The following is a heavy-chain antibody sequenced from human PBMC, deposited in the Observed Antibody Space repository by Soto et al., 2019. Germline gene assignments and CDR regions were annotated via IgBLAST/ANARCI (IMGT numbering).Heavy chain of an antibody. Sequence: QVQLQESGPGLVKPSETLSLTCTVSGGSVSSGSYYWSWIRQPPGKGLEWIGYIYYSGSTNYNPSLKSRVTISVDTSKNQFPLKLSSVTAADTAVYYCASSLVATIDYYYYGMDVWGQGTTVTVSS. CDR3: ASSLVATIDYYYYGMDV. J-gene: IGHJ6*02. V-gene: IGHV4-61*01. D-gene: IGHD5-12*01. CDR1: GGSVSSGSYY. CDR2: IYYSGST.